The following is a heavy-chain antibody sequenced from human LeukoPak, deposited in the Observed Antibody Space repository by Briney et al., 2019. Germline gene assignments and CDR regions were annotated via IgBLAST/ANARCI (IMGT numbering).Heavy chain of an antibody. V-gene: IGHV3-9*03. D-gene: IGHD3-22*01. CDR2: ISWNSGSI. CDR1: GFTFDDYA. J-gene: IGHJ3*02. Sequence: GGSLRLSCAASGFTFDDYAMHWVRQAPGEGLEWVSGISWNSGSIGYADSVKGRFTISRDNAKNSLYLQMNSLRAEDMALYYCAKALKYYYDSSGYYSDAFDIWGQGTMVTVSS. CDR3: AKALKYYYDSSGYYSDAFDI.